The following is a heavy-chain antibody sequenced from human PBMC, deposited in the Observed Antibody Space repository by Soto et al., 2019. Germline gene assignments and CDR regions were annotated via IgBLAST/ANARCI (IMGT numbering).Heavy chain of an antibody. CDR3: AREELVTIFGVVTQNWFDP. D-gene: IGHD3-3*01. CDR1: GGSISSSSYY. CDR2: IYTSGST. V-gene: IGHV4-39*07. J-gene: IGHJ5*02. Sequence: PSETLSLTCTVSGGSISSSSYYWGWIRQPPGKGLEWIGRIYTSGSTNYNPSLKSRVTMSVDTSKNQFSLKLSSVTAADTAVYYCAREELVTIFGVVTQNWFDPWGQGTLVTVSS.